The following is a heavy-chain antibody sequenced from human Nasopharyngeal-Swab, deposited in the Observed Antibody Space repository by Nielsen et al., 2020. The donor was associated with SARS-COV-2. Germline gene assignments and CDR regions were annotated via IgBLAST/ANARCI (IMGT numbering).Heavy chain of an antibody. V-gene: IGHV4-59*01. CDR3: GRDGLFGDSAFDI. CDR2: IYYSGST. J-gene: IGHJ3*02. D-gene: IGHD3-10*01. Sequence: WIRQPPGKGLEWIGYIYYSGSTNYNPSLKSRVTISVDTSKNQFSLKLSSVIAADTAVYYCGRDGLFGDSAFDIWGQGTMVTVSS.